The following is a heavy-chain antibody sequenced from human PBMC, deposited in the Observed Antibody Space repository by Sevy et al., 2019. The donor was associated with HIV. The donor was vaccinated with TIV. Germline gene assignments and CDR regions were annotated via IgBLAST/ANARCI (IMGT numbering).Heavy chain of an antibody. J-gene: IGHJ4*02. V-gene: IGHV3-23*01. Sequence: GVSLRLSCAASGFTFSKYSMSWIRQTPGNGLEWVSTFSFGCGKINYAHSVKGRFTISRDDSRNTFYLQMNSLRAEDSAIYYCAREGCTKPHDYWGQGTVVTVSS. CDR2: FSFGCGKI. CDR1: GFTFSKYS. D-gene: IGHD2-8*01. CDR3: AREGCTKPHDY.